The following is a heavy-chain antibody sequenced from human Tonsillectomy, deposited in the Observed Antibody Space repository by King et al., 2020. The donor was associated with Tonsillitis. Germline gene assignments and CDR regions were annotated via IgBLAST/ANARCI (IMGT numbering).Heavy chain of an antibody. D-gene: IGHD3-16*01. V-gene: IGHV5-51*01. CDR2: VHPADSDP. CDR1: GYSFTNYW. J-gene: IGHJ5*02. CDR3: ATGRGFGGVLGWFDP. Sequence: EVQLVESGAEVKKPGESLKISCRASGYSFTNYWIGWVRQMPGKGLEWMGIVHPADSDPRYSPSCQGHVTISADKSISTAYLQWSSLKASDTAIYYWATGRGFGGVLGWFDPWGQGTLVTVSS.